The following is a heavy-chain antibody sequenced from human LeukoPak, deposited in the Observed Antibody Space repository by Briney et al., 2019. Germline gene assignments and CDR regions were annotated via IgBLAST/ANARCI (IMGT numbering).Heavy chain of an antibody. CDR1: GGSISYSHW. J-gene: IGHJ4*02. D-gene: IGHD4/OR15-4a*01. V-gene: IGHV4-4*02. Sequence: SETLSLTCAVSGGSISYSHWWSWARQPPGKGLEWIGEIHYSGTTNYNPSLKSRVTISVDTSKNQFSLKLSSVTAADTAVYYCASGAISFDYWGQGTLVTVSS. CDR2: IHYSGTT. CDR3: ASGAISFDY.